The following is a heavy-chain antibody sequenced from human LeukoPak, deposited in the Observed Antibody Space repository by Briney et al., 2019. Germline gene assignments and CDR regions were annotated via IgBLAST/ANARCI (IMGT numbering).Heavy chain of an antibody. CDR1: GGSISSYY. CDR2: IYSSGST. Sequence: SETLSLTCTVSGGSISSYYWNWIRQAPGKGLEWIGFIYSSGSTNYNPSLKSRVTMSVDTSKNQFSLKLWSVTDADTAVYHCARGGSSTWRIGYYFDFWGQGTLVTVSS. CDR3: ARGGSSTWRIGYYFDF. D-gene: IGHD6-13*01. V-gene: IGHV4-59*01. J-gene: IGHJ4*02.